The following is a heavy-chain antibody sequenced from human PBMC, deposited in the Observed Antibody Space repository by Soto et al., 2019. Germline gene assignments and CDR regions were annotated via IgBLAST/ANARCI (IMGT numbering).Heavy chain of an antibody. V-gene: IGHV4-34*01. CDR3: ARGPLKQLWLRY. Sequence: SETLSLTCAVYGGSFIGYYWSWIRQPPGKGLEWIGEINHSGSTNYNPSLKSRVTISVDTSKNQFSLKLSSVTAADTAVYYCARGPLKQLWLRYWGQGTLVTVSS. CDR2: INHSGST. J-gene: IGHJ4*02. CDR1: GGSFIGYY. D-gene: IGHD5-18*01.